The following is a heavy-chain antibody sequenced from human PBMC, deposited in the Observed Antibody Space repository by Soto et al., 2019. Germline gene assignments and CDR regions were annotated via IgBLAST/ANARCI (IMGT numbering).Heavy chain of an antibody. CDR2: IYSGGST. CDR1: GFTVSSNY. Sequence: EVQLVESGGGLIQPGGSLRLSCAASGFTVSSNYMSWVRQAPGTGLEWVSVIYSGGSTYYADSVKGRFTISRDNSKNTLYLQMNSLRAEDTAVYYCARANYDFHMGFDYWGHGTMVTVSS. D-gene: IGHD3-3*01. CDR3: ARANYDFHMGFDY. V-gene: IGHV3-53*01. J-gene: IGHJ4*01.